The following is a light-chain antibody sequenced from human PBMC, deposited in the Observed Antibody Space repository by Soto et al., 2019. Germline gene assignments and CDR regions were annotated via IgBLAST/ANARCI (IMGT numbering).Light chain of an antibody. J-gene: IGLJ1*01. CDR3: CSYAGSSTQSYV. V-gene: IGLV2-23*02. CDR2: EVS. CDR1: NSDVGSYNL. Sequence: QSVLTQPASVSGSPGQSISISCTGTNSDVGSYNLVSWYQQHPGKAPKVIIYEVSERPSGVSDRFSGSKSGNTASRMISGLQAEDEADYYCCSYAGSSTQSYVFGSGTKVTVL.